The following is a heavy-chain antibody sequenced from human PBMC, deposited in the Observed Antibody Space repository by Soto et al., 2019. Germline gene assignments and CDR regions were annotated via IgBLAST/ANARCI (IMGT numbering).Heavy chain of an antibody. CDR2: INHSGST. Sequence: TLSLTCAVYGGSFSGYYWSWIRQPPGKGLEWIGEINHSGSTNYNPSLKSRVTISVDTSKNQFSLKLSSVTAADTAVYYCATRVASYLYYFDYWGQGTLVTVSS. V-gene: IGHV4-34*01. D-gene: IGHD1-26*01. J-gene: IGHJ4*02. CDR1: GGSFSGYY. CDR3: ATRVASYLYYFDY.